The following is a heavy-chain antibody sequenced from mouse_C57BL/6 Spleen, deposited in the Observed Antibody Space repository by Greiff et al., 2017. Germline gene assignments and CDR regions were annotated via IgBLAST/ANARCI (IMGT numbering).Heavy chain of an antibody. V-gene: IGHV1-61*01. J-gene: IGHJ1*03. CDR2: IYPSDSET. D-gene: IGHD2-1*01. Sequence: QVQLKESGAELVRPGSSVKLSCKASGYTFTSYWMDWVKQRPGQGLEWIGNIYPSDSETHYNQKFKDKATLTVDKSSSTAYMQLSSLTSEDSAVYYCARGIYYGNYWYFDVWGTGTTVTVSS. CDR1: GYTFTSYW. CDR3: ARGIYYGNYWYFDV.